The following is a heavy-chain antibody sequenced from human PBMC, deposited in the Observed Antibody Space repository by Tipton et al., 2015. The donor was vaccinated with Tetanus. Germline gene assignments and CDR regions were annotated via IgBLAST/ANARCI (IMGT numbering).Heavy chain of an antibody. CDR2: ISGSGGST. V-gene: IGHV3-23*04. Sequence: VQLVQSGGGLIQPGGSLRLSCAVSGFTVSNSHTSWVRQAPGKGLEWVSAISGSGGSTYYADSVKGRFTISRDNSKNTLYLQMNSLRAEDTAVYYCAKAPSLGDAFDIWGQGTMVTVSS. D-gene: IGHD3-16*02. CDR1: GFTVSNSH. J-gene: IGHJ3*02. CDR3: AKAPSLGDAFDI.